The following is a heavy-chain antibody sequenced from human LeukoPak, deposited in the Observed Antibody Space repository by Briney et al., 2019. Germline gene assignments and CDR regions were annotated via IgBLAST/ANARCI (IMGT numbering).Heavy chain of an antibody. CDR2: MNPNSGNT. CDR3: ARDQYYDSKGWFDP. D-gene: IGHD3-22*01. V-gene: IGHV1-18*04. J-gene: IGHJ5*02. CDR1: GYTYTGYY. Sequence: ASVKVSCKASGYTYTGYYMHWVRQAPGQGLEWMGWMNPNSGNTGYAQKLQGRVTMTTDTSTNTAYMELRSLRSDDTAVYYCARDQYYDSKGWFDPWGQGTLVTVSS.